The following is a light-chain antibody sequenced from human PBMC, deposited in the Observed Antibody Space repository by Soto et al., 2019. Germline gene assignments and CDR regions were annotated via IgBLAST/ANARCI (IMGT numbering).Light chain of an antibody. Sequence: SALTQPASVSGSPGQSITISCTGTSSDVGGYNFVSWYQQHPGKAPKLMLYNVYDRPSGISHRFSGSRSGNTASLTISGLQAEDEAQYYCNSYTSSITLVFGGGTKVTVL. J-gene: IGLJ2*01. CDR1: SSDVGGYNF. CDR2: NVY. V-gene: IGLV2-14*03. CDR3: NSYTSSITLV.